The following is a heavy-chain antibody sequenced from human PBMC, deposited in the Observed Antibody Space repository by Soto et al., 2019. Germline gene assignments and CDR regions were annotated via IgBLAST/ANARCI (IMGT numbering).Heavy chain of an antibody. CDR3: STRAYDTNGYYRFDP. CDR2: IYPGDSDT. D-gene: IGHD3-22*01. CDR1: GYSFTSYW. J-gene: IGHJ5*01. V-gene: IGHV5-51*01. Sequence: VESLTISCKVSGYSFTSYWIGWVRQMPGKGLEWMGIIYPGDSDTRYSPSFQGQVTISADKSISTAYLQWSSLKASDTAMYYCSTRAYDTNGYYRFDPWGQGTLVTVSS.